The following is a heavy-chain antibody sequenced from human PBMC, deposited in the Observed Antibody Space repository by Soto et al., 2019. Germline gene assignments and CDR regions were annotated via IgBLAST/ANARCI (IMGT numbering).Heavy chain of an antibody. CDR1: GYTFTSYG. Sequence: QVQLVQSGAEVKKPGASVKVSCKASGYTFTSYGISWVRQAPGQGLEWMGWISAYNGNTNYAQKLQGRVTMTTDTSTSTDYRVLRSLRSDDTAVYYCAGTYYYGSGRPGYYFDYWGQGTLVTVSS. D-gene: IGHD3-10*01. CDR2: ISAYNGNT. V-gene: IGHV1-18*01. CDR3: AGTYYYGSGRPGYYFDY. J-gene: IGHJ4*02.